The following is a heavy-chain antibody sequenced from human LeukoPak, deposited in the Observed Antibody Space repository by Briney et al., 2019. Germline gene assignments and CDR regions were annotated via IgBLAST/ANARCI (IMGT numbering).Heavy chain of an antibody. J-gene: IGHJ4*02. CDR2: INAGNGNT. D-gene: IGHD6-13*01. CDR3: ARSAAAGTIDY. CDR1: GYTFTSYA. Sequence: ASVKVSCKASGYTFTSYAMHWVRQAPGQRLEWMGWINAGNGNTKYSQKSQGRVTITRDTSASTAYMELSSLRSEDTAVYYCARSAAAGTIDYWGQGTLVTVSS. V-gene: IGHV1-3*01.